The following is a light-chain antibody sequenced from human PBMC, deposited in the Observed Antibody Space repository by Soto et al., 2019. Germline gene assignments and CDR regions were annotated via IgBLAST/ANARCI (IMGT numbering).Light chain of an antibody. Sequence: EIVLTQSPATLSLSPGERATLSCRASQSVSSYLAWYQQKPGQAPRLLIYDASNRATGIPARFSGSGSGTDFTLTISSIEHEDFAVYYCQQRSNWPPFTFGPGTKVDIK. CDR1: QSVSSY. CDR3: QQRSNWPPFT. CDR2: DAS. V-gene: IGKV3-11*01. J-gene: IGKJ3*01.